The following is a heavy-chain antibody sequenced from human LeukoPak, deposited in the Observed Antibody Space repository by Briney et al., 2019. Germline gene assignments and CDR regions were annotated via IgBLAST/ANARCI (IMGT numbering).Heavy chain of an antibody. D-gene: IGHD4-17*01. Sequence: SGGSLRLSCAASGFTLSSYAMSWVRQAPGKGPEWVANISQVGSSKYFVDSVKGRFIISRDNAKNSLYLQMNSLRDEDTAVYYCAKEIWPTVTTPGRTYFDYWGQGALVTVSS. J-gene: IGHJ4*02. CDR3: AKEIWPTVTTPGRTYFDY. V-gene: IGHV3-7*01. CDR1: GFTLSSYA. CDR2: ISQVGSSK.